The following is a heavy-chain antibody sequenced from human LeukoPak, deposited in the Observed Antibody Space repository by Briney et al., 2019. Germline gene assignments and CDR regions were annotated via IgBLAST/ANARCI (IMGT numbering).Heavy chain of an antibody. Sequence: GGSLRLSCAASGFTFSSYWMYWVRQAPGKGLVWVSRINSDGSSTSYADSVKGRFTISRDNAKNTLYLQMNSLRAEDTAVYYCARDQRGEYYFDYWGQGTLVTVSS. CDR2: INSDGSST. D-gene: IGHD3-16*01. CDR3: ARDQRGEYYFDY. CDR1: GFTFSSYW. J-gene: IGHJ4*02. V-gene: IGHV3-74*01.